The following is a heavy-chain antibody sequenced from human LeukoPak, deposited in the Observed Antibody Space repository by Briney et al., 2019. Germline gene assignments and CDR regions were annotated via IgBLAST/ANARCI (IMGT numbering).Heavy chain of an antibody. CDR3: ARVRYYYDSSGYYYGLYFDY. Sequence: PGGSLRLSCAASGFTVSDYYMSWIRQAPGKGLEWVSYISSSGSTIYYADSEKGRFTISRDNAKNSLYLQMNSLRAEDTAVYYCARVRYYYDSSGYYYGLYFDYWGQGTLVTVSS. CDR2: ISSSGSTI. D-gene: IGHD3-22*01. V-gene: IGHV3-11*01. J-gene: IGHJ4*02. CDR1: GFTVSDYY.